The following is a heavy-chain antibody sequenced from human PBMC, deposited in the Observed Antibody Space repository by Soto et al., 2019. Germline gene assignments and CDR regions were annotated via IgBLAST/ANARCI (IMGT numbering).Heavy chain of an antibody. Sequence: ASVKVSCKASGGTFSSYAISWVRQAPGQGLEWMGGIIPIFGTANYAQKFQGRVTITADESTSTAYMELSSLRSEDTAVYYCARGRITMIAEDAFDIWGQGTMVTVSS. CDR1: GGTFSSYA. J-gene: IGHJ3*02. D-gene: IGHD3-22*01. V-gene: IGHV1-69*13. CDR3: ARGRITMIAEDAFDI. CDR2: IIPIFGTA.